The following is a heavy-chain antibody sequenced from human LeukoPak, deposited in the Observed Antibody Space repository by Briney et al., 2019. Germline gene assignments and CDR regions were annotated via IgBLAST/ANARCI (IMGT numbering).Heavy chain of an antibody. Sequence: GGSLRLSCAASGFTFSSYSMNWVRQAPGKGLEWVSYISSSSTIYYADSVKGRFTISRDNAKNSLYLQMNSLRDEDTAVYYCARSKSGTVTPDYLGQGTLVNAPS. J-gene: IGHJ4*02. CDR3: ARSKSGTVTPDY. CDR2: ISSSSTI. V-gene: IGHV3-48*02. D-gene: IGHD4-17*01. CDR1: GFTFSSYS.